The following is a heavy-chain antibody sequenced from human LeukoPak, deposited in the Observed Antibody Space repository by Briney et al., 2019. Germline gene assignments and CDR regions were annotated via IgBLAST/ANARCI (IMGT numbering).Heavy chain of an antibody. V-gene: IGHV4-61*01. CDR3: ARVSYTDYMDV. CDR1: GGSISSSSYY. Sequence: SETLSLTCTVSGGSISSSSYYWSWIRQPPGKGLEWIGYIYYSGSTNYNPSLKSRVTISVDTSKNQFSLKLSSVTAADTAVYYCARVSYTDYMDVWGKGTTVTVSS. D-gene: IGHD3-10*01. J-gene: IGHJ6*03. CDR2: IYYSGST.